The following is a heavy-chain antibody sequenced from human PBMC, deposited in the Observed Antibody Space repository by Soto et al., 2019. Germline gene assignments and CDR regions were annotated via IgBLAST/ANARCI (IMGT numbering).Heavy chain of an antibody. D-gene: IGHD2-15*01. V-gene: IGHV4-30-4*01. CDR3: ARGCSGGSCYSYYYGMDV. J-gene: IGHJ6*02. CDR2: IYYSGST. CDR1: GGSISSGDYY. Sequence: SETLSLTCTVSGGSISSGDYYWSWIRQPPGKGLEWIGYIYYSGSTYYNPSLRSRVTISVDTSKNQFSLKLSSVTAADTAVYYCARGCSGGSCYSYYYGMDVWGQGTTVTVSS.